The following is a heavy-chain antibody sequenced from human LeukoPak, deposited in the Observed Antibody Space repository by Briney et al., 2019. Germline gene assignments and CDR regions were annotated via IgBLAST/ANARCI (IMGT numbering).Heavy chain of an antibody. CDR3: ARRILMDV. Sequence: SETLSLTCTVSNYSISSGYYWGWIRQPPGKGLEWIGTICHSGTTYYNPSLKSRVTISVDTSRNQFSLKLSSVTAADTAVYYCARRILMDVWGKGTTVTVSS. J-gene: IGHJ6*04. CDR1: NYSISSGYY. D-gene: IGHD2-15*01. V-gene: IGHV4-38-2*02. CDR2: ICHSGTT.